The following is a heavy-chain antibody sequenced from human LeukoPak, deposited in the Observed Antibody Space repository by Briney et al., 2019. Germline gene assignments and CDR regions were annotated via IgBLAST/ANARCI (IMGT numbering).Heavy chain of an antibody. V-gene: IGHV3-30-3*01. CDR3: ARDYEPLVVVTAIPYWFDP. D-gene: IGHD2-21*02. J-gene: IGHJ5*02. Sequence: PGGPLRLSCAASGFTFSSYAMHWVRQAPGKGLEWVAVISYDGSNKYYADSVKGRFTISRDNSKNTLYLQMNSLRAEDTAVYYCARDYEPLVVVTAIPYWFDPWGQGTLVTVSS. CDR2: ISYDGSNK. CDR1: GFTFSSYA.